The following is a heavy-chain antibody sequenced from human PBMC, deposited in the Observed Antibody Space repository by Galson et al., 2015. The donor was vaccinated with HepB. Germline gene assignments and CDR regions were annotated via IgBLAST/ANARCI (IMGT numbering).Heavy chain of an antibody. D-gene: IGHD3-10*01. CDR3: TTDWFFDYYGMDV. CDR2: IKSKTDGGTT. Sequence: SLRLSCAASGFTFSNAWMSWVRQAPGKGLEWVGRIKSKTDGGTTDYAAPVKGRFTISRDDSKNTLYLQMNSLKTEDTAVCYCTTDWFFDYYGMDVWGQGTTVTVSS. J-gene: IGHJ6*02. CDR1: GFTFSNAW. V-gene: IGHV3-15*01.